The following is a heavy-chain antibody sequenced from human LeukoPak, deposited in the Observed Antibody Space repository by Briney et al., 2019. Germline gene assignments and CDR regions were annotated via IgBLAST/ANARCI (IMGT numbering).Heavy chain of an antibody. D-gene: IGHD1-26*01. CDR3: ARMSPRATKASFDY. CDR1: GGSISSYY. V-gene: IGHV4-59*01. CDR2: IYYSGST. Sequence: SETLSLTCTVSGGSISSYYWSWIRQPPGKGLEWIGYIYYSGSTNYNPSLKSRVTISVGTSKNQFSLKLSSVTAADTAVYYCARMSPRATKASFDYWGQGTLVTVSS. J-gene: IGHJ4*02.